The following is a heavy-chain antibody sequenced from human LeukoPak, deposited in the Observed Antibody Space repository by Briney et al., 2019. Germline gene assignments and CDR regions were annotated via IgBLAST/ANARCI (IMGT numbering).Heavy chain of an antibody. Sequence: ASETLSLTCTVSGGSISGYFCSWIRQSAGKGLEWIGRIYSSGSTNYNPSFKSRATMSVDTSNNQFSLKLNSVTAADTALYYCARELSSWPNWLDPWGQGTLVTVSS. J-gene: IGHJ5*02. CDR1: GGSISGYF. D-gene: IGHD6-13*01. V-gene: IGHV4-4*07. CDR2: IYSSGST. CDR3: ARELSSWPNWLDP.